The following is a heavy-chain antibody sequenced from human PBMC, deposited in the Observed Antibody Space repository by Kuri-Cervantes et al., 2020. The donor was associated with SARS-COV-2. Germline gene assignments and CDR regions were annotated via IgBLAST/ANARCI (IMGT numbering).Heavy chain of an antibody. J-gene: IGHJ6*02. CDR1: GFTFSDYY. Sequence: GGSLRLSCAASGFTFSDYYMSWIRQAPGKGLEWVSYISSSGSTIYYADSVKGRFTIPRDNAKNSLYLQMNSLRAEDTAVYYCARGAHDYYYYGMDVWGQGTTVTVSS. CDR3: ARGAHDYYYYGMDV. CDR2: ISSSGSTI. V-gene: IGHV3-11*01.